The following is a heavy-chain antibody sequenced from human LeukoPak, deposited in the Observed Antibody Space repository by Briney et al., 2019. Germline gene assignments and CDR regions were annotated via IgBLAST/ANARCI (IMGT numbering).Heavy chain of an antibody. CDR3: ARVMNDYGDYVFDY. D-gene: IGHD4-17*01. Sequence: RPGGSLRLSCAASGFTFSIYSMNWVRQAPGKGLEWVSSITSSSSYIYYADSVKGRFTISRDNAKNSLYLQMNSLRTEDTAVYFCARVMNDYGDYVFDYWGQGTLVTVSS. J-gene: IGHJ4*02. CDR2: ITSSSSYI. CDR1: GFTFSIYS. V-gene: IGHV3-21*01.